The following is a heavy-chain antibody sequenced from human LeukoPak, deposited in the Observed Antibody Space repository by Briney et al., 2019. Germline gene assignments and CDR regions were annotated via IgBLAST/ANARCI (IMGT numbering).Heavy chain of an antibody. V-gene: IGHV3-33*01. CDR2: LWYDGSNK. CDR3: ARGRYRLDV. J-gene: IGHJ6*02. Sequence: GRSLRLSCAASGFTFSSYGMHWVRQAPGKGLEGVAVLWYDGSNKYYADSVKGRFTISRDNSKNTLYLQMNSLRAEDTSVYYCARGRYRLDVWGQGTTVTVSS. D-gene: IGHD5-18*01. CDR1: GFTFSSYG.